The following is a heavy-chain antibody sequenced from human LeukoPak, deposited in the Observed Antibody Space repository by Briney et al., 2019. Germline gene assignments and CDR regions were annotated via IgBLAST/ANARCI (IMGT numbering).Heavy chain of an antibody. J-gene: IGHJ1*01. CDR1: GFTFSSYA. Sequence: GGSLRLSCAASGFTFSSYAMSCVRQAPGKGLEWVSAISGSGGITYYADSVKGRFTISRDNSKNTLYLQMNSLRAEDTAVYYCAKAPPEDYDSSGYSVAEYFQHWGQGTLVTVSS. V-gene: IGHV3-23*01. D-gene: IGHD3-22*01. CDR2: ISGSGGIT. CDR3: AKAPPEDYDSSGYSVAEYFQH.